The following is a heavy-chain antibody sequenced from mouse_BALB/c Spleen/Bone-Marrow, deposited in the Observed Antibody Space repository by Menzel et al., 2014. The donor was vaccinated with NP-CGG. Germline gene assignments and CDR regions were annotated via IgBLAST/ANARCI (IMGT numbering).Heavy chain of an antibody. J-gene: IGHJ2*01. D-gene: IGHD2-14*01. CDR3: ARREVRREGYYFDY. CDR1: GCTFTSYW. CDR2: IAPGSGST. V-gene: IGHV1S41*01. Sequence: DLVKPGASVKLSCKASGCTFTSYWINWIKQRPGQGLEWIGRIAPGSGSTYYNEMFKGKATLTVDTSSSTAYIQLSSLSSEDSAVYFCARREVRREGYYFDYWGQGTTLTVSS.